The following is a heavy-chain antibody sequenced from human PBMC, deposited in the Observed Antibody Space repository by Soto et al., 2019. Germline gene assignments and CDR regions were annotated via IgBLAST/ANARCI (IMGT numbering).Heavy chain of an antibody. CDR2: IYHSGST. CDR1: GGSSSGGGDS. J-gene: IGHJ5*02. Sequence: SETMSLTCAVSGGSSSGGGDSWSWIRQPPGKCLEWIVYIYHSGSTYYHPSLKSRVPISVDRSKNQFSLKLSSVSAADTAVYYCARGHVVAAQPWCQGTLVTGS. D-gene: IGHD2-15*01. V-gene: IGHV4-30-2*01. CDR3: ARGHVVAAQP.